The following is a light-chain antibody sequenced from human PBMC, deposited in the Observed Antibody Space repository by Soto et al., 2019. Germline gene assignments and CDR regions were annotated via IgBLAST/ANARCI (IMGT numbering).Light chain of an antibody. V-gene: IGLV4-69*01. CDR3: QTWLEV. J-gene: IGLJ3*02. CDR1: SGHSSYA. CDR2: LNSNGSH. Sequence: QSVLTQSPSASASLGASVKLTCTLNSGHSSYAIAWHQQQPEKGPRYLMSLNSNGSHRKGAGIPHRFSGSSSGAERHLTVSSLQSEDEADYCCQTWLEVFGGGTQLTVL.